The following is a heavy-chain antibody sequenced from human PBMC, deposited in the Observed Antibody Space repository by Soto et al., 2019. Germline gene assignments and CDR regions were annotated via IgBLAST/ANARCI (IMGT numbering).Heavy chain of an antibody. V-gene: IGHV1-69*13. CDR3: ARVSGTARYYYYYGMDV. D-gene: IGHD5-18*01. Sequence: AASVKVSCKASGGTFGSYAISWVRQAPGQGLEWMGGIIPIFGTANYAQKFQGRVTITADESTSTAYMELSSLRSEDTAVYYCARVSGTARYYYYYGMDVWGQGTTVTVSS. CDR2: IIPIFGTA. J-gene: IGHJ6*02. CDR1: GGTFGSYA.